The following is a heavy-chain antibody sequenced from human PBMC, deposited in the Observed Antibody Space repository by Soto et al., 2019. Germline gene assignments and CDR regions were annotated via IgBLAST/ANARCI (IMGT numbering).Heavy chain of an antibody. Sequence: EVQLVESGGGLVKPGGSLRLSCAASGFTFTNAWMNWVRQAPGMGLEWVGRIKNKPDGGTSDYAAPVKGRFTISRDDSKTTRYMQMNSLNSEDTAVYYCDTDRGGDYTFDNWGQGTLVTVSS. V-gene: IGHV3-15*07. J-gene: IGHJ4*02. CDR2: IKNKPDGGTS. CDR3: DTDRGGDYTFDN. D-gene: IGHD4-17*01. CDR1: GFTFTNAW.